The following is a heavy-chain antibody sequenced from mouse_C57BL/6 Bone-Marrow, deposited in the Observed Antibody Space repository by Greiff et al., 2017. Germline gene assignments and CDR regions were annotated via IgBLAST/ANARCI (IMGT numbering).Heavy chain of an antibody. J-gene: IGHJ2*01. CDR1: GYTFTDYN. D-gene: IGHD1-1*01. Sequence: EVQLQESGPELVKPGASVKMSCKASGYTFTDYNMHWVKQSHGKSLEWIGYINPNNGGTSYNQKFKGKATLTVNKSSSTAYMELRSLTSEDSAVYYCARWITTVVGFDYWGQGTTLTVSS. CDR2: INPNNGGT. CDR3: ARWITTVVGFDY. V-gene: IGHV1-22*01.